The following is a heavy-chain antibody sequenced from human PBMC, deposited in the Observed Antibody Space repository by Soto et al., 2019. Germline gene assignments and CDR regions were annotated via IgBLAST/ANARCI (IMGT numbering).Heavy chain of an antibody. CDR3: ARSDYGDYSYYYYYGMDV. CDR1: GYSFTSYW. Sequence: GESLKISCKGSGYSFTSYWISWVRQMPGKGLEWMGRIDPSDSYTNYSPSFQGHVTISADKSISTAYLQWSSLKASDTAMYYCARSDYGDYSYYYYYGMDVWGQGTTVTASS. J-gene: IGHJ6*02. D-gene: IGHD4-17*01. CDR2: IDPSDSYT. V-gene: IGHV5-10-1*01.